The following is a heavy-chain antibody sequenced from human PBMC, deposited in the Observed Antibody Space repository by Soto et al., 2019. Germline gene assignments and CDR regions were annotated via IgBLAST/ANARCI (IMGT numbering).Heavy chain of an antibody. CDR1: GFTFSSYG. V-gene: IGHV3-30*03. CDR3: ERVGYCSSTSCFKISGYEQHAFDI. J-gene: IGHJ3*02. D-gene: IGHD2-2*01. CDR2: ISYDGSNK. Sequence: GGSLRLSCAASGFTFSSYGMHWVRQAPGKGLEWVAVISYDGSNKYYADSVKGRFTISRDNAKNTLYLQMNSLRAEDTAVYYRERVGYCSSTSCFKISGYEQHAFDIWRQGIMVSVS.